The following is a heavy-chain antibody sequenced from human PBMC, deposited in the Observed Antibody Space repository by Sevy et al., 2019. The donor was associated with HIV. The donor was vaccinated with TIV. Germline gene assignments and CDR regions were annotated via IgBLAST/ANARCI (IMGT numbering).Heavy chain of an antibody. V-gene: IGHV1-18*01. Sequence: ASVKVSCKASGYTFTGQYIHWVRQAPGQGLQWMGWISAYNGNTNYAQKLQGRVTMTTDTSTSTAYMELRSLRSDDTAVYYCARDKPLWFGELLVFFDYWGQGTLVTVSS. D-gene: IGHD3-10*01. CDR3: ARDKPLWFGELLVFFDY. CDR2: ISAYNGNT. J-gene: IGHJ4*02. CDR1: GYTFTGQY.